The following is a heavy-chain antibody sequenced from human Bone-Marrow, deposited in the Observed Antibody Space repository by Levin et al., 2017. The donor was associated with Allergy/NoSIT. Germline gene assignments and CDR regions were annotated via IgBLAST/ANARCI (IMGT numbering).Heavy chain of an antibody. D-gene: IGHD2-15*01. J-gene: IGHJ6*03. CDR3: ARNVRPRCSGGSCYSNYYYYYMDV. V-gene: IGHV3-53*01. CDR2: IYSGGST. CDR1: GFTVSSNY. Sequence: GGSLRLSCAASGFTVSSNYMSWVRQAPGKGLEWVSVIYSGGSTYYADSVKGRFTISRDNSKNTLYLQMNSLRAEDTAVYYCARNVRPRCSGGSCYSNYYYYYMDVWGKGTTVTVSS.